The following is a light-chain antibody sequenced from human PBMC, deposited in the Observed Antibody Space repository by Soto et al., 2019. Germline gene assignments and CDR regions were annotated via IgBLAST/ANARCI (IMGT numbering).Light chain of an antibody. CDR2: GAS. V-gene: IGKV3-15*01. CDR1: QSVSSN. CDR3: QQYHDWPLT. Sequence: EIVMTQSPATLSVSPGERATLSCRPSQSVSSNLAWYQQKPGQAPRLLIYGASTRATGIPARFSGSGSGIEFTLTISSLQSEDFAVYYCQQYHDWPLTFGGGTKVDIK. J-gene: IGKJ4*01.